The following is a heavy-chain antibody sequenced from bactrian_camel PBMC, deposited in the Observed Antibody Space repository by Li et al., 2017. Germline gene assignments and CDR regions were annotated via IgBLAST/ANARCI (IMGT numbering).Heavy chain of an antibody. V-gene: IGHV3S31*01. J-gene: IGHJ6*01. Sequence: LVESGGGLVQPGGSLRLSCAASGFTFSAYAISWVRQAPGKGLEWVSLINSGLRSTSYADSVKGRFTISRDDAKNTLYLQMNSLKPEDTAVYYCAAEVMWGGGSWSDFGYWGQGTQVTVS. CDR2: INSGLRST. D-gene: IGHD6*01. CDR3: AAEVMWGGGSWSDFGY. CDR1: GFTFSAYA.